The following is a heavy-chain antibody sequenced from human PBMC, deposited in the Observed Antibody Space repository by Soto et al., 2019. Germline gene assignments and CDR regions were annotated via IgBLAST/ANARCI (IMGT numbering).Heavy chain of an antibody. V-gene: IGHV1-18*01. CDR2: INAYNGNT. D-gene: IGHD3-22*01. Sequence: ASVKVSCKASGYTFTSYGISWVRQAPGQGLEWMGWINAYNGNTNYAQKLQGRVTITRDTSASTAYMELSSLRSEDTAVYYCARDLGGYYPWGQGTLVTVSS. CDR1: GYTFTSYG. J-gene: IGHJ5*02. CDR3: ARDLGGYYP.